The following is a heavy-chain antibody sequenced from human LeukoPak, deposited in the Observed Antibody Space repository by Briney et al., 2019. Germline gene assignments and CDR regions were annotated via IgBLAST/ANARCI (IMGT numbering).Heavy chain of an antibody. CDR2: ISAYNGNT. D-gene: IGHD3-22*01. J-gene: IGHJ3*02. Sequence: GASVKVSCKTSGYSFIDYYIHWVRQAPGQGLEWMGWISAYNGNTNYAQKLQGRVTMTTDTSTSTAYMELRSLKSDDTAVYYCASLKNYYDSSGYLVTDAFDIWGQGTMVTVSS. CDR3: ASLKNYYDSSGYLVTDAFDI. CDR1: GYSFIDYY. V-gene: IGHV1-18*04.